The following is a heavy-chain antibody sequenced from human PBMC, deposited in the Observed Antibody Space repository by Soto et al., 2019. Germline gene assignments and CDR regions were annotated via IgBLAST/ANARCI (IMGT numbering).Heavy chain of an antibody. D-gene: IGHD2-8*02. CDR1: GFSFSTYD. CDR2: ISRGGDRD. V-gene: IGHV3-23*01. CDR3: AKILSQTTNYWYVMDV. Sequence: PGGSLRLSCAASGFSFSTYDMVWVRQAPGKGLEAFSSISRGGDRDYYADSVKGRFTVSRDNSKNTLYLQMNSLRAEDSAVYYCAKILSQTTNYWYVMDVWGKGTTVTVAS. J-gene: IGHJ6*04.